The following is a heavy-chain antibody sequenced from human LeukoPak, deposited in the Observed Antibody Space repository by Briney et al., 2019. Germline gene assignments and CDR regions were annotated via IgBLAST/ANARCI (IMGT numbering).Heavy chain of an antibody. CDR1: GGTFSSYA. J-gene: IGHJ4*02. D-gene: IGHD3-22*01. CDR2: IIPILGTA. Sequence: ASVKVSCKASGGTFSSYAISWVRQAPGQGLEWMGRIIPILGTANYAQKFQGRVTITADKSTSTAYMELSSLRSEDTAVYYCARGGYYDSSGTRFDYWGQGTLVTVSS. V-gene: IGHV1-69*04. CDR3: ARGGYYDSSGTRFDY.